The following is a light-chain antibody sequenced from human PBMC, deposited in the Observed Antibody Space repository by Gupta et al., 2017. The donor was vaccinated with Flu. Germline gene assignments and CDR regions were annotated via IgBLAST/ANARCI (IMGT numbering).Light chain of an antibody. Sequence: QSALTQPASVSGSPGPSITISCPGSSSNVGGYNLVSCDQQHPANPPKLMIYEGTRRPSGVSSRFSASKSGTTASPTISGRQTEDEAYYYCSSYAGSSTYVFGTGTKVTVL. J-gene: IGLJ1*01. V-gene: IGLV2-23*01. CDR2: EGT. CDR1: SSNVGGYNL. CDR3: SSYAGSSTYV.